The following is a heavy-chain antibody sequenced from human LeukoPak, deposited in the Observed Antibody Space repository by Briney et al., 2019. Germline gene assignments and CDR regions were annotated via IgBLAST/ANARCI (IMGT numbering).Heavy chain of an antibody. CDR3: ARGIQLWSALYYYMDV. Sequence: ASVKVSCKASGYTFTSYYMHWVRQAPGQGLEWMGIINPSGGSTSYAQKFQGRVTMTRDTSTSTVYMELSSLRSEDTAVYYCARGIQLWSALYYYMDVWGKGTTVTVSS. CDR2: INPSGGST. D-gene: IGHD5-18*01. CDR1: GYTFTSYY. J-gene: IGHJ6*03. V-gene: IGHV1-46*01.